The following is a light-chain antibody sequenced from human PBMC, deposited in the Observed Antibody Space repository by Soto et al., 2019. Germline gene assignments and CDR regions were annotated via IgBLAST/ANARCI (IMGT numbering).Light chain of an antibody. CDR1: SSDVGGYNY. CDR2: EVS. CDR3: SSYTSSSTHWV. Sequence: QSALTQPASVSGSPGQSITISCTGTSSDVGGYNYVSWYQQHPGKDPKLMIYEVSNRPSGVSNRFSGSKSGNTASLTISGIQAEDEADHDCSSYTSSSTHWVFGGGTQLTVL. J-gene: IGLJ3*02. V-gene: IGLV2-14*01.